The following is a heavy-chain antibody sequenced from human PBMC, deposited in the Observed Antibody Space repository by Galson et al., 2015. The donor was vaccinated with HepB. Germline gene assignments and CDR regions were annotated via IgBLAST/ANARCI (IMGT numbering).Heavy chain of an antibody. D-gene: IGHD6-19*01. CDR1: GFTFSSYA. CDR3: AKIKGSSGWYEPPDAFDI. V-gene: IGHV3-23*01. J-gene: IGHJ3*02. CDR2: ISGSGGST. Sequence: SLRHSCAASGFTFSSYAMSWVRQAPGKGLEWVSAISGSGGSTYYADSVKGRFTISRDNSKNTLYLQMNSLRAEDTAVYYCAKIKGSSGWYEPPDAFDIWGQGTMVTVSS.